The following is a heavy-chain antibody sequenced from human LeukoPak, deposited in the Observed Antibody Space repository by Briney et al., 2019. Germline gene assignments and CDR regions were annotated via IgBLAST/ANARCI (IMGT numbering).Heavy chain of an antibody. CDR3: ARHRSYGSGHAFDI. V-gene: IGHV4-59*08. CDR1: GGSIRSYY. Sequence: SETLSLTCTVSGGSIRSYYWSWIRQPPGKGLEWIGYIYYSGSTNYNPSLKSRVTISVDTSKNQFSLKLSSVTAADTAVYYCARHRSYGSGHAFDIWGQGTMVTVSS. D-gene: IGHD3-10*01. J-gene: IGHJ3*02. CDR2: IYYSGST.